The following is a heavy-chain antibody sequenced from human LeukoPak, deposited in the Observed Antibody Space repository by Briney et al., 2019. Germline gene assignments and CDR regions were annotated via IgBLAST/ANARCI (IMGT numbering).Heavy chain of an antibody. J-gene: IGHJ4*02. V-gene: IGHV4-30-2*01. CDR1: GGSVSSGGYS. CDR3: ARSDSSGYQYSFDY. Sequence: SQTLSLTCAVSGGSVSSGGYSWSWIRQPPGKGLEWIGYIYHSGGTYYNPSLKSRVAISVDRSKNQFSLKLSSVTAADTAVYYCARSDSSGYQYSFDYWGQGTLVTVSS. CDR2: IYHSGGT. D-gene: IGHD3-22*01.